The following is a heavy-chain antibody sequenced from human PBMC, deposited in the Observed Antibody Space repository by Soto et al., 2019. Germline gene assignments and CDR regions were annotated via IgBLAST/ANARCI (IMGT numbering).Heavy chain of an antibody. CDR2: INAGNGNT. V-gene: IGHV1-3*01. CDR1: GYTFTSYA. D-gene: IGHD6-13*01. CDR3: ARGPYSSSVYYYYYGMDV. J-gene: IGHJ6*02. Sequence: GASVKVSCKASGYTFTSYAMHWVRQAPGQRLEWMGWINAGNGNTKYSQKFQGRVTITRDTSASTAYMELSSLRSEDTAVYYFARGPYSSSVYYYYYGMDVWGQGTTVTVSS.